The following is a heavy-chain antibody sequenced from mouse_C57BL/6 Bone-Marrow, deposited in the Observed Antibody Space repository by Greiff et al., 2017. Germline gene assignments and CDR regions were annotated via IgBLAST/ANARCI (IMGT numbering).Heavy chain of an antibody. J-gene: IGHJ1*03. CDR3: AREGLGYYGREYFDV. Sequence: QVHVKQSGAELAKPGASVKLSCKASGYTFTSSWMHWVKQRPGQGLEWIGYINPSSGYTKYNQKFKDKATLTADNSSSTAYMQLSSLTYEDSAVYYCAREGLGYYGREYFDVWGTGTTVTVSS. V-gene: IGHV1-7*01. D-gene: IGHD2-3*01. CDR1: GYTFTSSW. CDR2: INPSSGYT.